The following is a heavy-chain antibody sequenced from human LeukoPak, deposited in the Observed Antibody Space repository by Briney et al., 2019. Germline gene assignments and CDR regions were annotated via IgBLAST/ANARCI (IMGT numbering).Heavy chain of an antibody. CDR3: ASIYCSGGSCYAIYFDY. J-gene: IGHJ4*01. D-gene: IGHD2-15*01. CDR1: GYSISSGYC. CDR2: IYHSGST. Sequence: SETLSLTCAVSGYSISSGYCWGWIRQPPAKGLEWVGSIYHSGSTYYNPSLKSRVTISVDTSKNQFSLKLSSVTAADTAVYYCASIYCSGGSCYAIYFDYWGQGTLVTVSS. V-gene: IGHV4-38-2*01.